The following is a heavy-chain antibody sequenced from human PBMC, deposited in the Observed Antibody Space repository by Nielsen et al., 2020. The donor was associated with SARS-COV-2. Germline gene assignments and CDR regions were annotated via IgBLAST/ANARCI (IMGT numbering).Heavy chain of an antibody. Sequence: WIRQPPGKGLDWVATMSGSASSTYYADSVKGRFTISRDNSKNTLYLQMNSLRAEDTAVYYCARQLNPYCGGDCYTAGFDLWGRGTLVTVSS. D-gene: IGHD2-21*02. V-gene: IGHV3-23*01. CDR3: ARQLNPYCGGDCYTAGFDL. CDR2: MSGSASST. J-gene: IGHJ2*01.